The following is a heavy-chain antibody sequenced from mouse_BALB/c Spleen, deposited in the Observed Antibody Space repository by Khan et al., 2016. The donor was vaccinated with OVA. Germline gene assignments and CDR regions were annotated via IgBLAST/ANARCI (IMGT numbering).Heavy chain of an antibody. J-gene: IGHJ2*01. CDR2: ISYSGNT. CDR3: ARIYGGDFDY. Sequence: EVQLQESGPGLVKPSQSLSLTCTVTGYSITSDYAWNWIRQFPGNKLEWMGYISYSGNTKYNPSLKSRISITRDTSKNQFFLQFKSVTTEDTATYYCARIYGGDFDYWGQGTTLTVSS. CDR1: GYSITSDYA. D-gene: IGHD1-1*01. V-gene: IGHV3-2*02.